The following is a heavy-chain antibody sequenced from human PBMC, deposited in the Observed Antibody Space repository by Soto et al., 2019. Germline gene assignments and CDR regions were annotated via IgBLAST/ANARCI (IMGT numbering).Heavy chain of an antibody. CDR3: ARRGIAASPQDFYFDY. V-gene: IGHV5-51*01. J-gene: IGHJ4*02. CDR1: GYSFTSYW. D-gene: IGHD6-13*01. CDR2: IYPGDSDT. Sequence: GESLKISCKGSGYSFTSYWIGWVRQMPGKGLEWMGIIYPGDSDTRYSPSFQGQVTISAAKSISTAYLQWSSLKASDTAMYYCARRGIAASPQDFYFDYWGQGTLVTVSS.